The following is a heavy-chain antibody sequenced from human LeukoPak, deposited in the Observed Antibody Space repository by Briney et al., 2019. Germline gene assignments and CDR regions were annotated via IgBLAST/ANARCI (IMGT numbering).Heavy chain of an antibody. J-gene: IGHJ5*02. CDR1: GGSMSTYA. CDR3: ARGRHGPLNWFDP. Sequence: SETLSLTCTVSGGSMSTYAWSWIRQPPGKGLECIGYIYHSGSTNYSPFLKSRVTISVDTSKKQFSLKLSSVTAADTAVYYCARGRHGPLNWFDPWGQGTLVTVSS. V-gene: IGHV4-59*01. CDR2: IYHSGST. D-gene: IGHD2-8*01.